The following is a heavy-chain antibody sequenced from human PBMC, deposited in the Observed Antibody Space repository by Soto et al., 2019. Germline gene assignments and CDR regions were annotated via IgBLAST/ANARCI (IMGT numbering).Heavy chain of an antibody. V-gene: IGHV1-69*06. D-gene: IGHD2-2*02. Sequence: SVKVSCKASGYTFTSYAISWVRQAPGQGLEWMGGIIPIFGTANYAQKFQGRGTITADKSTSTAYMELSSLRSEDTAVYYCARDVHCSSTSCYTAFDYWGQGTLVTVSS. CDR1: GYTFTSYA. CDR3: ARDVHCSSTSCYTAFDY. CDR2: IIPIFGTA. J-gene: IGHJ4*02.